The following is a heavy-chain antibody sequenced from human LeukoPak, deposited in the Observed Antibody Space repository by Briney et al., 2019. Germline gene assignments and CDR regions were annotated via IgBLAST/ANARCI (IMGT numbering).Heavy chain of an antibody. V-gene: IGHV1-18*01. CDR3: ARDNFDSSWSNTYYYYYYGMDV. J-gene: IGHJ6*02. Sequence: GASVKVSCKASGYTFTSYGISRVRQAPGQGLEWMGWISAYNGNTNYAQKLQGRVTMTTDTSTSTAYMELRSLRSDDTAVYYCARDNFDSSWSNTYYYYYYGMDVWGQGTTVTVSS. CDR2: ISAYNGNT. CDR1: GYTFTSYG. D-gene: IGHD6-13*01.